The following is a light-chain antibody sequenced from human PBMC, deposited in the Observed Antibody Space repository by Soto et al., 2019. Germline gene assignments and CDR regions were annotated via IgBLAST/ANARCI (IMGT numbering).Light chain of an antibody. J-gene: IGKJ4*01. Sequence: VWTQSPATLSLSPGERATLSCRASQSVNSDLAWYQQKSGQAPRLLIYNASNRAPGIPARFSGSGSGTDFTLTISSLEPEDFAVYYCQQRGNWPPTFGGGAKVEIK. V-gene: IGKV3-11*01. CDR3: QQRGNWPPT. CDR2: NAS. CDR1: QSVNSD.